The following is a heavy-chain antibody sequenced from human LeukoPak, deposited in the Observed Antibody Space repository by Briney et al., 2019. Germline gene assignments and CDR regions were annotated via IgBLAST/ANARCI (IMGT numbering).Heavy chain of an antibody. CDR1: GYSISSDYY. Sequence: SETLSLTCAVSGYSISSDYYWGWVRQPPGKRLEWIGNIYHNEKTYYNPSLKSRVTLSVDTSKNQFSLRLSSVTAADTAVYYCARVGRGDHTWGSYSCDHWGRGTLVSVSS. CDR2: IYHNEKT. D-gene: IGHD3-16*01. V-gene: IGHV4-38-2*01. J-gene: IGHJ4*02. CDR3: ARVGRGDHTWGSYSCDH.